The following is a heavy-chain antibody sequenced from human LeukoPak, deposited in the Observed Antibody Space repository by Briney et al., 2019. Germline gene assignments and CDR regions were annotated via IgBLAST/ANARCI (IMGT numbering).Heavy chain of an antibody. CDR1: GDSISNYF. Sequence: SETLSLTCTVSGDSISNYFWSWIRQPPGKGLEWIGYIDTSGSTNYNPSLRSRVTISVDTSMNQFSLKLTSVTAADTAVYYCTREGYGRSGYFLDFWGQGTLVTVSS. V-gene: IGHV4-4*09. D-gene: IGHD3-22*01. J-gene: IGHJ4*02. CDR2: IDTSGST. CDR3: TREGYGRSGYFLDF.